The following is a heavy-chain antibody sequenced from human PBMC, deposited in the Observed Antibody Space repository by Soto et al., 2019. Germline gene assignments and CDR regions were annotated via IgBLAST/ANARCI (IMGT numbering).Heavy chain of an antibody. CDR1: VFAFRTYA. J-gene: IGHJ6*01. CDR3: AKTGPYCGGDCSRYFYGMEV. V-gene: IGHV3-23*01. CDR2: IWGSGDRT. D-gene: IGHD2-21*02. Sequence: PGGSLRLSCASSVFAFRTYAMAWVRHSPGKGLEWVSGIWGSGDRTFYADSVKGRFTISRDNSRNTLYLQMYSLTAEDKALYYCAKTGPYCGGDCSRYFYGMEVCGQGTPVSVSS.